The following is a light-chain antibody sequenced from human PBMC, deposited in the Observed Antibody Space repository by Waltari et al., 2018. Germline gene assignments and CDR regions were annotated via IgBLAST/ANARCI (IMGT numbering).Light chain of an antibody. Sequence: QSALTQPASVSGSPGQSITISCTGTSSGVGTYNLVSWYQQHPGKAPKLMIYEGSKRPSGVSNRFSGSKSGNTPSLTISGLQAEDEADYYCCSYAGAVFGGGTKLTIL. J-gene: IGLJ3*02. CDR3: CSYAGAV. CDR2: EGS. V-gene: IGLV2-23*01. CDR1: SSGVGTYNL.